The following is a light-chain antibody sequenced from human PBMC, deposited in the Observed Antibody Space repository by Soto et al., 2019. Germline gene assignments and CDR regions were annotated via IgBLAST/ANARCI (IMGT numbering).Light chain of an antibody. Sequence: EIVLTQSPGTLSLSPGESATLSCRASQSVSSTYLGWYQQKPGPAPRLLIFGGSRRATGIPDRYSASGSGTDFTLTINSLEPEDFALFYCQYYANYPTPFGQGTKVEIK. V-gene: IGKV3-20*01. CDR2: GGS. J-gene: IGKJ1*01. CDR1: QSVSSTY. CDR3: QYYANYPTP.